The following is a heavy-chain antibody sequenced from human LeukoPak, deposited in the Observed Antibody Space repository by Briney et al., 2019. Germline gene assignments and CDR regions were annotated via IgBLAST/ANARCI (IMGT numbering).Heavy chain of an antibody. V-gene: IGHV4-61*09. CDR3: ARGLPYVWGSYRYSYYYMDV. D-gene: IGHD3-16*02. J-gene: IGHJ6*03. CDR1: GGSISTGSYC. Sequence: SETLSLTCTVSGGSISTGSYCWSWIRQPAGKGLEWIGHIYTSGNTNYNPSLKSRVTISVDTSKNQFSLKLSSVTAADTAVYYCARGLPYVWGSYRYSYYYMDVWGKGTTVTVSS. CDR2: IYTSGNT.